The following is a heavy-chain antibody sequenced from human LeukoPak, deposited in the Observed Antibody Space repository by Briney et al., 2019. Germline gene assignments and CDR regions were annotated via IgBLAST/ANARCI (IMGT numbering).Heavy chain of an antibody. D-gene: IGHD5-24*01. CDR1: GGSISSYY. V-gene: IGHV4-59*01. Sequence: SETLSLTCTVSGGSISSYYWSWIRQPPGKGLEWIGYIYYSGSTNYNPSLKSRVTISVDTSKNQFSLKLSSVTAADTAVYYCARSQFEVWYFDLWGRGTLVTVSS. J-gene: IGHJ2*01. CDR3: ARSQFEVWYFDL. CDR2: IYYSGST.